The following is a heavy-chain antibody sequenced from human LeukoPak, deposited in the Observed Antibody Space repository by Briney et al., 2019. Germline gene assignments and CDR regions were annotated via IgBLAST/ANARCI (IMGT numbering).Heavy chain of an antibody. Sequence: GGSLRLSCAASGFTFSSYAMSWVRKAPGKGLEWVSAISGSGGSTYYADSVKGRFTISRDNSKNTLYLQMNSLRAEDTAVYYCAKDHPTYYDSSGYYSGPYGYFDYWGQGTLVTVSS. CDR1: GFTFSSYA. CDR2: ISGSGGST. V-gene: IGHV3-23*01. J-gene: IGHJ4*02. D-gene: IGHD3-22*01. CDR3: AKDHPTYYDSSGYYSGPYGYFDY.